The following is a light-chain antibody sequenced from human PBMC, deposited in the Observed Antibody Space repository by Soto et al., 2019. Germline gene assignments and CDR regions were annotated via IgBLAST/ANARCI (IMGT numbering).Light chain of an antibody. V-gene: IGKV1-5*01. CDR3: QQYHSYSPTWK. CDR2: DAS. CDR1: QSISTW. Sequence: GDRVTITCRASQSISTWLAWYQQKPGKAPKLLIYDASGLESGVPSRFSGSGSGTEFTLTISSLQPDDFATYYCQQYHSYSPTWKCGRGTKGDIK. J-gene: IGKJ1*01.